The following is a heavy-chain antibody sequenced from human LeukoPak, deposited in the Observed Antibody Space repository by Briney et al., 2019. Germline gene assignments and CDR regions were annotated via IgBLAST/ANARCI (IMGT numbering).Heavy chain of an antibody. CDR1: GYTFGTHW. V-gene: IGHV1-46*01. Sequence: GASVKVSCKASGYTFGTHWMHWVRQAPGQGLEWMGIINPSGDVRLYARKFQGRVTVTRDMSTRTVYMELSDLRPEDTAVYYCARDAWGQGTLVTVSS. J-gene: IGHJ5*02. CDR2: INPSGDVR. CDR3: ARDA.